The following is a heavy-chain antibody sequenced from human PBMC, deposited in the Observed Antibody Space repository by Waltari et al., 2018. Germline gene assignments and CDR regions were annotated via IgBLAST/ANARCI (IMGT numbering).Heavy chain of an antibody. Sequence: EVRLAESGGGMVEPGGSLRLPCTPSGFDFSDYDMNWVRQAPGTGLEWVSSIGGTHSNIFYADSVKGRFTVSRDNAKNSLYLQMDNLRAEDSGLYFCTRDLYGSGGDWFDPWGQGTLVTVSS. CDR2: IGGTHSNI. D-gene: IGHD3-10*01. CDR1: GFDFSDYD. CDR3: TRDLYGSGGDWFDP. J-gene: IGHJ5*02. V-gene: IGHV3-21*03.